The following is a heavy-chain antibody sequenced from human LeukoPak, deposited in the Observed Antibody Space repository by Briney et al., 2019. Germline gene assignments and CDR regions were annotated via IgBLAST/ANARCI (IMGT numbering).Heavy chain of an antibody. D-gene: IGHD7-27*01. CDR1: GFTFSSYG. CDR3: ARDPLGDY. Sequence: GRSLRLSCAASGFTFSSYGMHWVRQAPGKGLEWVAVISYDGSNKYYADSVKGRFTISRDNSKNTLYLQMNSLRAEDTAVYYCARDPLGDYWGQGTLVTVSS. J-gene: IGHJ4*02. V-gene: IGHV3-30*03. CDR2: ISYDGSNK.